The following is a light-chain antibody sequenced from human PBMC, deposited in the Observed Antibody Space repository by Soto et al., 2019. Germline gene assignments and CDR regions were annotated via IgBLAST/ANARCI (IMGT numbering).Light chain of an antibody. Sequence: AIRMTKYPSSLSASTGDRVTITCRASQGISSYLAWYQQKPGKAPKLLIYAASTLQSGVPSRFSGSGSGTDFTLTISCLQSEDFATYYCQQYYSYPRTFGQGTRWIS. J-gene: IGKJ1*01. CDR2: AAS. V-gene: IGKV1-8*01. CDR3: QQYYSYPRT. CDR1: QGISSY.